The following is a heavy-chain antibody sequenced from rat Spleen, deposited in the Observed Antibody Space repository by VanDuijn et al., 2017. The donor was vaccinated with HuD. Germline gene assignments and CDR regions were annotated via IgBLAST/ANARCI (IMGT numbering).Heavy chain of an antibody. CDR1: GFTFTNYD. CDR2: ISYDGIST. D-gene: IGHD4-3*01. V-gene: IGHV5-29*01. J-gene: IGHJ3*01. CDR3: ARQDTSGYSNWFAY. Sequence: EVQLVESDGGLVQPGRSLKLSRSASGFTFTNYDMAWVRQAPTKGLEWVAAISYDGISTYYRDSVRGRFTISRDIAKSTLYLQVDSLRSEDTATYYCARQDTSGYSNWFAYWGQGTLVTVSS.